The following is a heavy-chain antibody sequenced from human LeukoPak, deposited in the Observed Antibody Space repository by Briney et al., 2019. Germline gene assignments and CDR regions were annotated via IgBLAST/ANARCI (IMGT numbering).Heavy chain of an antibody. V-gene: IGHV4-39*01. D-gene: IGHD6-19*01. CDR2: IYYSGST. Sequence: SGTLSLTCTVSGGSISSSSYYWGWIRQPPGKGLEWIGSIYYSGSTYYNPSLESRVTISVDTSKNQFSLKLSSVTAADTAVYYCARHQWLVPIDYWGQGTLVTVSS. CDR1: GGSISSSSYY. CDR3: ARHQWLVPIDY. J-gene: IGHJ4*02.